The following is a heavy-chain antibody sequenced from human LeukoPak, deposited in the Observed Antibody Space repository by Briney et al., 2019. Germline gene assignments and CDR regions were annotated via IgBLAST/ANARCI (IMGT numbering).Heavy chain of an antibody. D-gene: IGHD2-2*02. CDR1: GFTFSSYA. V-gene: IGHV3-23*01. J-gene: IGHJ4*02. CDR2: ISGSGGST. CDR3: VKATSSSCHSPSDS. Sequence: PGGSLRLSCAASGFTFSSYAMSWVRQAPGKGLEWVSAISGSGGSTYYADSVKGRFTISRDNSKNTLYLQMDSLRAEDTAIYYCVKATSSSCHSPSDSWGQGTLVTVSS.